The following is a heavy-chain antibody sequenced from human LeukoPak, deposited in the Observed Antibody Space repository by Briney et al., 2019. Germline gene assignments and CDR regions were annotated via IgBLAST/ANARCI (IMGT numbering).Heavy chain of an antibody. CDR3: AKDRRNWGSRVDY. CDR1: GFTFSTYA. V-gene: IGHV3-23*01. Sequence: GGSLRLSCAASGFTFSTYAMSWVRQAPGKGLEWVSAISGSGGSTYYADSVKGRFTISRDNSKNTLYLQINSLRAEDTAIYYCAKDRRNWGSRVDYWGQGTLVTVSS. CDR2: ISGSGGST. J-gene: IGHJ4*02. D-gene: IGHD7-27*01.